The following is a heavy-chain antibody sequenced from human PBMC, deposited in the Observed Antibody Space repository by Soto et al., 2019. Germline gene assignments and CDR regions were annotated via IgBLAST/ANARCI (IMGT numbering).Heavy chain of an antibody. CDR3: ARGVETAFRTGLVY. CDR1: GFTVSRDY. D-gene: IGHD3-16*01. J-gene: IGHJ4*02. CDR2: IYTGGST. V-gene: IGHV3-53*01. Sequence: PGGSLRLSCAASGFTVSRDYMSWVRQAPGKGLEWVSVIYTGGSTYYADSVKGRFTFSRDNSKNTLYLQMNSLRAEDTAVYYCARGVETAFRTGLVYWGQGILVTVSS.